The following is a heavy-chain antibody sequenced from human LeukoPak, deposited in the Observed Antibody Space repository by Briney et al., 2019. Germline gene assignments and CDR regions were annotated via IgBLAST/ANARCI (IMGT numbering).Heavy chain of an antibody. CDR2: IYYSGST. D-gene: IGHD6-13*01. CDR3: ARRVGSSWYGD. J-gene: IGHJ4*02. CDR1: GGSISSGDYY. V-gene: IGHV4-30-4*01. Sequence: SQTLSLTCTVSGGSISSGDYYWTWIRQPPGKGLEWIGYIYYSGSTYYNPSLKSRLTISVDTSKKQFSLKLTSVTAADTAVYFCARRVGSSWYGDWGQGTLVTVSS.